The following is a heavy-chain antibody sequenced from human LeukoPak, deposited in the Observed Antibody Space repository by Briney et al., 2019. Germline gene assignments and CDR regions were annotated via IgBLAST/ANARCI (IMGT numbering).Heavy chain of an antibody. J-gene: IGHJ2*01. D-gene: IGHD1-1*01. V-gene: IGHV4-4*07. Sequence: PSETLSLTRTVSGGSISSYYWSWIRQPAGKGLEWIGRIYTSGSTNYKSSLKSRVTMSVDTSKNQFSLKLSSVTAADTAVYYCARDLQLGSNWYFDLWGRGTLVTVSS. CDR1: GGSISSYY. CDR3: ARDLQLGSNWYFDL. CDR2: IYTSGST.